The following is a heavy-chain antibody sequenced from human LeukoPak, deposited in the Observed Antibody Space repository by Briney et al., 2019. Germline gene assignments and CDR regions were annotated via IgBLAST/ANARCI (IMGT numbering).Heavy chain of an antibody. V-gene: IGHV1-69*13. Sequence: SVKVSCKASGGTFSSYAISWVRQAPGQGLEWMGGIIPIFGTANYAQKFQGRVTITADESTSTAYMELSSLRSEDTAVYYCARTMVRGVRRSNYYYMDVWGKGTTVTISS. J-gene: IGHJ6*03. CDR3: ARTMVRGVRRSNYYYMDV. D-gene: IGHD3-10*01. CDR1: GGTFSSYA. CDR2: IIPIFGTA.